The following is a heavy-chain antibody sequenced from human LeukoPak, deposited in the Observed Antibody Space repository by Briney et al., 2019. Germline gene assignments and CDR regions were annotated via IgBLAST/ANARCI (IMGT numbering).Heavy chain of an antibody. J-gene: IGHJ4*02. CDR2: ITPVFGTF. V-gene: IGHV1-69*06. D-gene: IGHD3-22*01. CDR3: ARGRGDYYDSSGYVDY. CDR1: GGTFKNYG. Sequence: SVKVSCKASGGTFKNYGINWVRQAPGQGLEWMGVITPVFGTFSYAQNFQDRATITADKSTDTVYMEISSLRSDGTAIYYCARGRGDYYDSSGYVDYWGQGTLVTVSS.